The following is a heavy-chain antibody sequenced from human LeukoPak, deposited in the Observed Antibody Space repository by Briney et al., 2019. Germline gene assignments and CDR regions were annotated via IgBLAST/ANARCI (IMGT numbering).Heavy chain of an antibody. J-gene: IGHJ4*02. CDR2: IYYSGST. D-gene: IGHD4-17*01. Sequence: SETLSLTCTVSGGSISSSSYYWGWIRQPPGKGLEWIGYIYYSGSTNYNPSLKSRVTISVDMSKNQFSLKLSSVTAADTAVYYCARRGGYGDYRLGYWGQGTLVTVSS. V-gene: IGHV4-61*05. CDR3: ARRGGYGDYRLGY. CDR1: GGSISSSSYY.